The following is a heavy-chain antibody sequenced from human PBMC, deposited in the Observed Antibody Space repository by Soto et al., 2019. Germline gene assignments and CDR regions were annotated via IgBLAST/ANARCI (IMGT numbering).Heavy chain of an antibody. D-gene: IGHD6-19*01. CDR2: IIPIFGTA. Sequence: SVKVSCKASGGTFSSYAISWLRQSPGQGLEWMGGIIPIFGTANYAQKFQGRVTITADKSTSTAYMELSSLRSEDTAVYYCARCIAVAGTGWFDPWGQGTLVTVSS. CDR1: GGTFSSYA. CDR3: ARCIAVAGTGWFDP. J-gene: IGHJ5*02. V-gene: IGHV1-69*06.